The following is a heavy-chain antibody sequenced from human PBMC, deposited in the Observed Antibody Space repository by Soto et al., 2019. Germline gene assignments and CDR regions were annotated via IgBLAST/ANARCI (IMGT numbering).Heavy chain of an antibody. V-gene: IGHV5-10-1*01. CDR2: VDPNDSFA. J-gene: IGHJ4*02. CDR3: ARHQSGSGNSNFDF. Sequence: PGESLKISCQAFEYSFRIYWISWVRQKPGAGLEWMGRVDPNDSFAIYSPSFEGHVSISVDKSTNIVYLQWRSLRASDTATYYCARHQSGSGNSNFDFWGQGTPVTVSS. D-gene: IGHD3-10*01. CDR1: EYSFRIYW.